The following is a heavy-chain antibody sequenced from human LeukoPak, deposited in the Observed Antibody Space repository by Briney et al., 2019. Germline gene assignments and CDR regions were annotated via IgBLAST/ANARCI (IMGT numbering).Heavy chain of an antibody. CDR2: INPNSGGT. V-gene: IGHV1-2*02. J-gene: IGHJ4*02. D-gene: IGHD2-15*01. CDR3: AREEDEVVAATPFY. CDR1: GYTFTGYY. Sequence: ASVKVSCKASGYTFTGYYMHWVRQAPGQGLEWMGWINPNSGGTNYAQKFQGGVTMTRDTSISTAYMELSRLRSDDTAVYYCAREEDEVVAATPFYWGQGTLVTVSS.